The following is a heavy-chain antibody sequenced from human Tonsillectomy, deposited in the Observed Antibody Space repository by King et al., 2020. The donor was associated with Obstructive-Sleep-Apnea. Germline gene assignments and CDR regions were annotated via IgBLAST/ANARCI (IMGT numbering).Heavy chain of an antibody. D-gene: IGHD6-19*01. CDR1: GFTVSSNY. V-gene: IGHV3-66*01. Sequence: VQLVESGGGLVQPGGSLRLSCAASGFTVSSNYMSWVRKAPGKGLEWVSVIHSDGSTYYADSVKGRFTISRDNSKNTLYLQMNSLRAEDTAVYYCARVGKQWKSEFDYWGQGTLVTVSP. CDR2: IHSDGST. CDR3: ARVGKQWKSEFDY. J-gene: IGHJ4*02.